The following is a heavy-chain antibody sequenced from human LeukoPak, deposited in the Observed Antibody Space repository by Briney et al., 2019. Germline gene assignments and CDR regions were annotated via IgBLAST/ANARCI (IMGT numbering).Heavy chain of an antibody. D-gene: IGHD2/OR15-2a*01. Sequence: ASVKVSCKASGYTFTGYYMHWVRQAPGQGLEWMGWINPNSGGTNYAQKFQGRVTMTRDTSISTAYMELSGLRSDDTAVYYCARSNDYYLLTWAFDIWGQGTVVTVSS. J-gene: IGHJ3*02. V-gene: IGHV1-2*02. CDR1: GYTFTGYY. CDR3: ARSNDYYLLTWAFDI. CDR2: INPNSGGT.